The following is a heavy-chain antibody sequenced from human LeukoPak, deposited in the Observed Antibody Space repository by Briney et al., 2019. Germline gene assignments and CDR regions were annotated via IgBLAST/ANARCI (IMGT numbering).Heavy chain of an antibody. J-gene: IGHJ3*02. CDR3: ASSQPRGLLWFGDDAFDI. CDR1: GYSISSGYY. V-gene: IGHV4-38-2*01. D-gene: IGHD3-10*01. Sequence: SETLSLTCAVSGYSISSGYYWGWIRQPPGKGLEWIGSIYHSGSTYYNPSLKSRVTISVDTSKDQFSLKLSSVTAADTAVYYCASSQPRGLLWFGDDAFDIWGQGTMVTVSS. CDR2: IYHSGST.